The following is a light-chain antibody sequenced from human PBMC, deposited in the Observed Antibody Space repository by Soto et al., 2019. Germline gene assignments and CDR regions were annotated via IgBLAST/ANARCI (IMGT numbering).Light chain of an antibody. CDR1: QTINNN. CDR3: QQRSDWPIT. V-gene: IGKV3-11*01. CDR2: GAS. J-gene: IGKJ5*01. Sequence: MTQAPATLSVSPGERATLSCRASQTINNNVAWYQLTDGQVPRLVIYGASTRDTDIPARFSGSGSGTDFTLPLTRLEPEDFEVYSCQQRSDWPITFGQGTRLEIK.